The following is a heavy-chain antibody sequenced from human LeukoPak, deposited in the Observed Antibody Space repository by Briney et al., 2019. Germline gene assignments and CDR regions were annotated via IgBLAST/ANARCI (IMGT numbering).Heavy chain of an antibody. CDR2: ITSTSRTT. J-gene: IGHJ4*02. CDR1: GFTFSSYS. Sequence: GGSLRLSCAASGFTFSSYSMNWVRQAPGKGLEWISYITSTSRTTHYADSVKGRFTISRDNSKTTQYLQMNSLRPDDTAVYFCARDRLSWDHYLVPVLDYWGQGTLVTVSS. CDR3: ARDRLSWDHYLVPVLDY. V-gene: IGHV3-48*01. D-gene: IGHD1-26*01.